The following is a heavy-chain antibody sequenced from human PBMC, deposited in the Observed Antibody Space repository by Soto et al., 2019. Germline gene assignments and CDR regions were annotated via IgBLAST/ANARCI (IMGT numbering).Heavy chain of an antibody. CDR1: GGSISNYY. V-gene: IGHV4-4*07. D-gene: IGHD4-17*01. CDR2: IYTSGNT. CDR3: ARDGNGDNGRAFDP. Sequence: SETLSLTCTVSGGSISNYYWSWIRQPAGKGLEWIGRIYTSGNTNYNPSLKGRVTMSVDMSKNQFSLKLSSVAAADTAVYYCARDGNGDNGRAFDPWGQGTLVTVSS. J-gene: IGHJ5*02.